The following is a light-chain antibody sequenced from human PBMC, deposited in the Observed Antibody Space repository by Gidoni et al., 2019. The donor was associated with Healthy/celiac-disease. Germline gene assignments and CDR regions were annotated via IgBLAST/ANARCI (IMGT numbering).Light chain of an antibody. CDR1: QSISSY. Sequence: DIQMTQSPSSLSASVGDRVTITCRASQSISSYLNWYQQKPGKATKLLIYAASSLQSGVPSRFSGSGSGTDFNLTISSLQPEDFATYYCQQSYSTPLTFGGGTKVEIK. CDR3: QQSYSTPLT. J-gene: IGKJ4*02. V-gene: IGKV1-39*01. CDR2: AAS.